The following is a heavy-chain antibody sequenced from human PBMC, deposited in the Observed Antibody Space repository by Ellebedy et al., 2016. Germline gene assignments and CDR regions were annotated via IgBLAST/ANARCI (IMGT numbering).Heavy chain of an antibody. J-gene: IGHJ2*01. D-gene: IGHD5-24*01. Sequence: GGSLRLSCAASGFGFRNYSMNWVRQAPGKGLEWVSYVSSDGSAKYYAKSVKGRFTISRDNARNSLALQMNSLRDEDTGIYYCAREDGWNWYFDLWGRGTLVAVSS. CDR2: VSSDGSAK. V-gene: IGHV3-48*02. CDR1: GFGFRNYS. CDR3: AREDGWNWYFDL.